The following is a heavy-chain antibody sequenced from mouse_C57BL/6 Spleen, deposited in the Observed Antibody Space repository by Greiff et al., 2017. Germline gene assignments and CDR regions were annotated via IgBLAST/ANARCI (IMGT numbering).Heavy chain of an antibody. CDR3: ARLIYYGNYADYWYFDV. J-gene: IGHJ1*03. CDR2: IYPGSGSP. D-gene: IGHD2-1*01. CDR1: GYTFTSYW. Sequence: QVQLQQPGAELVKPGASVKMSCKASGYTFTSYWITWVKQRPGQGLEWIGDIYPGSGSPNYNEKFKSKATLTVDTSSSTAYMQLSSLTSEDSAVYYCARLIYYGNYADYWYFDVWGTGTTVTVSS. V-gene: IGHV1-55*01.